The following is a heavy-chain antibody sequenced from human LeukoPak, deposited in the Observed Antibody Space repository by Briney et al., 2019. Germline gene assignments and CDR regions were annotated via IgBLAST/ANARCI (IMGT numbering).Heavy chain of an antibody. D-gene: IGHD3-10*01. Sequence: RSSETLSLTCTVSGGSISSGGYYWSWIRQHPGKGLEWIGYIYYSGSTYYNPSLKSRGTISVDTSKKQLSLKLRSVTAADTAVYYCARTNSDPYFDYWGQGTLVTVSS. J-gene: IGHJ4*02. CDR2: IYYSGST. CDR3: ARTNSDPYFDY. V-gene: IGHV4-31*03. CDR1: GGSISSGGYY.